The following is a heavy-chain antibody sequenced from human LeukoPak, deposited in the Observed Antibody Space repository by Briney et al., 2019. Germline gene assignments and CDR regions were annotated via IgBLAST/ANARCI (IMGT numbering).Heavy chain of an antibody. J-gene: IGHJ4*02. D-gene: IGHD2-15*01. CDR3: ARSGLRYCSGGSCSSVHFDY. V-gene: IGHV1-3*01. Sequence: ASVKVSCKASGYTFTSYAMHWVRQAPGQRLEWMGWINAGNGNTKYSQKFQGRVTITRDTSASTAYTELSSLRSEDTAVYYCARSGLRYCSGGSCSSVHFDYWGQGTLVTVSS. CDR1: GYTFTSYA. CDR2: INAGNGNT.